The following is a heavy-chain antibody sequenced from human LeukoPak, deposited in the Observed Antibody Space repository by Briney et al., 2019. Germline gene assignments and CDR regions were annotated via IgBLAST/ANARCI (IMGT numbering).Heavy chain of an antibody. CDR2: IYYSGST. CDR1: GGSISSYY. V-gene: IGHV4-59*01. CDR3: ARLGYSSGWYLDY. D-gene: IGHD6-19*01. J-gene: IGHJ4*02. Sequence: RPSETLSLTCTVSGGSISSYYWSWIRQPPGKGLEWFGYIYYSGSTNYNPSLKSRVTISVDTSKNQFSLKLSSVTAADTAVYYCARLGYSSGWYLDYWGQGTLVTVSS.